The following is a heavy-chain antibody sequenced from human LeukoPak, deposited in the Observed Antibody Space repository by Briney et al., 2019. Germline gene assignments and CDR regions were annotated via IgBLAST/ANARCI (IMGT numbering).Heavy chain of an antibody. CDR3: ARRIVVHFDY. CDR1: GGSISSSSYY. V-gene: IGHV4-39*07. J-gene: IGHJ4*02. Sequence: PSETLSLTCTVSGGSISSSSYYWGWIRQPPGKGLEWIGSIYYSGSTYYNPSLKSRVTISVDTSKNQFSLKLSSVTAADTAVYYCARRIVVHFDYWGQGTLVTVSS. CDR2: IYYSGST. D-gene: IGHD1-26*01.